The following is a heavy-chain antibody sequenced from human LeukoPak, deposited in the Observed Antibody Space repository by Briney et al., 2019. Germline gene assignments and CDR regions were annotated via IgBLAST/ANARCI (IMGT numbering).Heavy chain of an antibody. Sequence: ASVKVSCKASGYTFTSYGISWVRQAPGQGLEWMGGIIPIFGTANYAQKFQGRVTITADKSTSTAYMELSSLRSEDTAVYYCARGLRDFWSGYYTEYYYYYMDVWGKGTTVTVSS. J-gene: IGHJ6*03. V-gene: IGHV1-69*06. D-gene: IGHD3-3*01. CDR2: IIPIFGTA. CDR1: GYTFTSYG. CDR3: ARGLRDFWSGYYTEYYYYYMDV.